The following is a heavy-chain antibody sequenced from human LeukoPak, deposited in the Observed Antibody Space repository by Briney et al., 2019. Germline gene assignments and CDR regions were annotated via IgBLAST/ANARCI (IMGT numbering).Heavy chain of an antibody. CDR3: AKAPGTAFDY. V-gene: IGHV3-21*04. CDR1: GFTFSSYS. D-gene: IGHD3-10*01. CDR2: ISSSSSYT. Sequence: PGGSLRLSCAASGFTFSSYSMNWVRQAPGKGLEWVSSISSSSSYTYYADSVKGRFTISRDNSKNTLYLQMNSLRAEDTAVYYCAKAPGTAFDYWGQGTLVTVSS. J-gene: IGHJ4*02.